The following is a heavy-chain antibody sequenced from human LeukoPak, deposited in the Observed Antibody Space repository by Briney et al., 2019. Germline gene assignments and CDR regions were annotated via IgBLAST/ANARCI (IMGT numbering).Heavy chain of an antibody. J-gene: IGHJ3*02. Sequence: TSETLSLTCAVYGGSFSGYYWSWIRQPPGKGLEWIGEINHSGSTNYNPSLKSRVTISVDTSKNQFSLKLSSVTAADTAVYYCARRAMILWFASKDAFDIWGQGTMVTVSS. D-gene: IGHD3-10*01. V-gene: IGHV4-34*01. CDR1: GGSFSGYY. CDR3: ARRAMILWFASKDAFDI. CDR2: INHSGST.